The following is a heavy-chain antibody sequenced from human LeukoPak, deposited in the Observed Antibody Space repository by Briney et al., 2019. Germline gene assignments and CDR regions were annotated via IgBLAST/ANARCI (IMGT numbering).Heavy chain of an antibody. Sequence: ASVSLSCKASGYTFTGYYMHWVRQAPGQGLEWMGWINPNSGGTNYAQKFQGRVTMTRDTSISTAYMELSRLRSDDTAVYYCARLRADHFDYWGQGALLTASS. CDR1: GYTFTGYY. CDR3: ARLRADHFDY. D-gene: IGHD5-12*01. J-gene: IGHJ4*02. V-gene: IGHV1-2*02. CDR2: INPNSGGT.